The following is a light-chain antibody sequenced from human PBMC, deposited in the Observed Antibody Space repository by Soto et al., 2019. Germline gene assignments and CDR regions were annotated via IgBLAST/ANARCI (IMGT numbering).Light chain of an antibody. V-gene: IGLV2-14*03. CDR3: CSYTSSSTLI. J-gene: IGLJ2*01. CDR1: SSDVGGYNY. CDR2: DGT. Sequence: QSVLTQPASVSGSPGQSITISCTGTSSDVGGYNYVAWYQQHPGKAPKLIIYDGTDRPSVVSNRFSGSKSGNTASLTISGLQAEDEADYYCCSYTSSSTLIFGGVTKVTVL.